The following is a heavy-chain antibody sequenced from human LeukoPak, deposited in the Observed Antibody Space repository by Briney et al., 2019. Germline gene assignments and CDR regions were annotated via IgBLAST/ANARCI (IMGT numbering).Heavy chain of an antibody. CDR3: AKPYGSGSYYNVPHYFDY. J-gene: IGHJ4*02. D-gene: IGHD3-10*01. CDR2: ISYDGSNK. V-gene: IGHV3-30*18. CDR1: GFTFSSYG. Sequence: PGRSLRLSCAASGFTFSSYGMHWVRQAPGKGREGVAVISYDGSNKYYADSVKGRFTISRDNSKNTLYLQMNSLRAEDTAVYYCAKPYGSGSYYNVPHYFDYWGQGTLVTVSS.